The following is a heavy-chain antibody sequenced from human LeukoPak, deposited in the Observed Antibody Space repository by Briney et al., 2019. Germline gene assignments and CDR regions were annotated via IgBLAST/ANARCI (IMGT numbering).Heavy chain of an antibody. D-gene: IGHD3-10*01. CDR1: GGSISSGDYY. V-gene: IGHV4-30-4*08. CDR3: ARYYSLYYYMDV. Sequence: SETLSLTCTVSGGSISSGDYYWSWIRQPPVTGLEWFGYIYDSGSTYYNPSLKGRVTVSVDTSKNQFSLKLSSVPGADTAVYYCARYYSLYYYMDVWGKGTTVTVSS. J-gene: IGHJ6*03. CDR2: IYDSGST.